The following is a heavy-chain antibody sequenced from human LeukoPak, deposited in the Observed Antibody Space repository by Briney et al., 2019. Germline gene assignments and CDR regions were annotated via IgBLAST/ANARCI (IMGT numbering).Heavy chain of an antibody. D-gene: IGHD3-16*01. J-gene: IGHJ3*02. CDR3: ARVLYPASNDAFDI. CDR2: ISSSSSTI. Sequence: GGSLRLSCAASGFTFSSYSMNWVRQAPGKGLEWVSYISSSSSTIYYADSVKGRFTISRDNAKNSLYLQMNSLRAEDTAVYYCARVLYPASNDAFDIWGQGTMVTVSS. V-gene: IGHV3-48*01. CDR1: GFTFSSYS.